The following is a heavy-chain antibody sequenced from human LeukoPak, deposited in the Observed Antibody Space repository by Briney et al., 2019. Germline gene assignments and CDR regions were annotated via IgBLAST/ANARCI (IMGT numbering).Heavy chain of an antibody. V-gene: IGHV1-2*02. J-gene: IGHJ4*02. CDR3: ARSIPAAMLIDY. CDR1: GYTFTGYY. D-gene: IGHD2-2*01. Sequence: ASVKVSCKASGYTFTGYYMHWVRQAPGQGLEWMGWINPNSGGTNYAQKFQGRVTMTRDTSISTAYMDLSRLRSDDTAVYYCARSIPAAMLIDYWGQGTLVTVSS. CDR2: INPNSGGT.